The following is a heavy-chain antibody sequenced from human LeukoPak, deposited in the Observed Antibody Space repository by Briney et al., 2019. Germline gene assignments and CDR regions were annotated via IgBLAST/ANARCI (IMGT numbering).Heavy chain of an antibody. Sequence: SETLSLTCTVSGGSISSYHWSWIRQSPGKGLEWIGYIYHSGSTNYNPSLNSRATISVDMSKKQFSLRLSSVTAADTAVYYCARENFLSMVRGVIEWFDSWGQGTLVTVSS. D-gene: IGHD3-10*01. CDR2: IYHSGST. V-gene: IGHV4-59*01. CDR3: ARENFLSMVRGVIEWFDS. CDR1: GGSISSYH. J-gene: IGHJ5*01.